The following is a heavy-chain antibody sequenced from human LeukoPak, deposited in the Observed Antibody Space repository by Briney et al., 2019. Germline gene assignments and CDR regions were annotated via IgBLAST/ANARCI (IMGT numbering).Heavy chain of an antibody. D-gene: IGHD5-12*01. V-gene: IGHV4-39*02. CDR1: GGSISSSSYY. CDR3: AREMTDSGYDWGGYYYYYMDV. CDR2: IYYSGST. Sequence: SETLSLTCTVSGGSISSSSYYWGWIRQPPGKGLEWIGSIYYSGSTYYNPSRKSRVTISLDTSKNQFSLKLSSVTAADTAVYYCAREMTDSGYDWGGYYYYYMDVWGKGTTVTVSS. J-gene: IGHJ6*03.